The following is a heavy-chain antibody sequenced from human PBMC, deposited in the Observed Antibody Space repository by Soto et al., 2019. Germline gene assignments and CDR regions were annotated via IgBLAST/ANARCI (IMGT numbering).Heavy chain of an antibody. CDR2: IYYSGST. CDR3: ARDLRVTMVRGGAYGMDV. D-gene: IGHD3-10*01. CDR1: GGSISSGDYY. J-gene: IGHJ6*02. Sequence: SETLSLTCTVSGGSISSGDYYWSWIRQPPGKGLEWIGYIYYSGSTYYNPSLKSRVTISVDTSKNQFSLKLSSVTAADTAVYYCARDLRVTMVRGGAYGMDVWGQGTTVT. V-gene: IGHV4-30-4*01.